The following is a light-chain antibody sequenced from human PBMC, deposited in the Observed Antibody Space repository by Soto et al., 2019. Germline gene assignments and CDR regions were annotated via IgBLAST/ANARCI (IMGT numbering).Light chain of an antibody. CDR2: DVT. CDR1: SSEVGGYNY. J-gene: IGLJ3*02. V-gene: IGLV2-14*01. Sequence: QAVVTQPASVSGSPGQSITISCTGNSSEVGGYNYVSWYQQHPGKAPKLMIYDVTNRPSGVSNRFSGSKSGNTASLTISGLQAEDEADYYCSSYTGSSTPLVFGGGTKVTVL. CDR3: SSYTGSSTPLV.